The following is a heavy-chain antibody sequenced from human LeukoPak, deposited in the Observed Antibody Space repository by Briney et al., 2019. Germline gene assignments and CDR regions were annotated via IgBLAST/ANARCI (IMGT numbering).Heavy chain of an antibody. V-gene: IGHV4-4*07. CDR1: GGSISSYY. D-gene: IGHD6-19*01. CDR2: IYTSGST. J-gene: IGHJ5*02. CDR3: ARHGYSSGWYLFAFDP. Sequence: SETLSLTCTVSGGSISSYYWSWIRQPAGKGLELIGRIYTSGSTNYNPSLKSRVTMSVDTSKNQFSLKLSSVTAADTAVYYCARHGYSSGWYLFAFDPWGQGTLVTVSS.